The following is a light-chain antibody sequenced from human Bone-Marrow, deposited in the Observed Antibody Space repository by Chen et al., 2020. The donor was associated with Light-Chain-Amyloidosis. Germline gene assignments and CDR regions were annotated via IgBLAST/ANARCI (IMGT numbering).Light chain of an antibody. CDR2: EVT. V-gene: IGLV2-14*01. CDR3: SSYTITNTLV. Sequence: QSALTQPASVSGSPGQSITISCTGTRSDVGGDNYVSWYQQQPDKAPKLMIYEVTNRPSWVPDRFSGSKSDNTASLTISGLQTEDEADYFCSSYTITNTLVFGSGTRVTVL. J-gene: IGLJ1*01. CDR1: RSDVGGDNY.